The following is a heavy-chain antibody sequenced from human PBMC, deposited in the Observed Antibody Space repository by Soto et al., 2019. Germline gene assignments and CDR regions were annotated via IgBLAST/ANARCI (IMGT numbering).Heavy chain of an antibody. CDR3: AREVPRYYYDSSGLDAFDI. Sequence: SETLSLTCTVSGGSISSYYWSWIRQPPGKGLEWIGYIYYSGSTNYNPSLKSRVTISVDTSKNQSSLKLSSVTAADTAVYYCAREVPRYYYDSSGLDAFDIWGQGTMVTVSS. J-gene: IGHJ3*02. V-gene: IGHV4-59*01. CDR1: GGSISSYY. CDR2: IYYSGST. D-gene: IGHD3-22*01.